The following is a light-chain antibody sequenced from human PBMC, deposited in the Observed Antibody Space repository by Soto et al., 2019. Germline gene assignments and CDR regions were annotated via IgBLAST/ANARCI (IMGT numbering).Light chain of an antibody. Sequence: DIVMTQSPDSLAVSLGERATINCKSSQSVLYSSNNKNYLAWYQQKPGQPPKLLIYWASTRESGVPDRFSGSGSGTDFTHTISSLQAEDVAVYYCQQCYNTPYTFGQGTKVEIK. J-gene: IGKJ2*01. CDR3: QQCYNTPYT. CDR2: WAS. CDR1: QSVLYSSNNKNY. V-gene: IGKV4-1*01.